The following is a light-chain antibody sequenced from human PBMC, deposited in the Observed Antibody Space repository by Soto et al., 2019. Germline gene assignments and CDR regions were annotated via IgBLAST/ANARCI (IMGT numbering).Light chain of an antibody. J-gene: IGKJ3*01. CDR2: GAS. V-gene: IGKV3-15*01. CDR3: QHYYSTPFT. CDR1: QSVSSN. Sequence: HSPATLSFSSVEIATLSFRASQSVSSNLAWYQQKPGQAPRLLIYGASTRATGIPARFSGSGSGTEFTLTISSLQAEDVAVYYCQHYYSTPFTFGPGTKVDI.